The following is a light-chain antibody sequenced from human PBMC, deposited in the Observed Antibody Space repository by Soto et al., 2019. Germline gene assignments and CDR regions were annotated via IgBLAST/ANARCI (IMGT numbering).Light chain of an antibody. CDR3: QQYYSYPIT. Sequence: ALRMTQSPSSFSASTGDRVTITCRASQGISSYLAWYQQKPGKAPKLLIYAASTLQSGVPSRFSGSGSGTDFTLTIGCLQSEDFATYYCQQYYSYPITFGQGTRLEIK. CDR2: AAS. CDR1: QGISSY. V-gene: IGKV1-8*01. J-gene: IGKJ5*01.